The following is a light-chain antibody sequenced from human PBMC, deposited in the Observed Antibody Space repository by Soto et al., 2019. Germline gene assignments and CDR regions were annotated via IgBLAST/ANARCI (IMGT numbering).Light chain of an antibody. CDR3: CSYVGSYILV. CDR1: SSDVGGYSY. CDR2: DVS. J-gene: IGLJ2*01. V-gene: IGLV2-11*01. Sequence: QSALTQPRSVSGSPGQSVTISCTGTSSDVGGYSYVSWYQHHPGKAPKLIIYDVSKRPSGVPDRFSGSKSGNTASLTISGLQAEDEADYYCCSYVGSYILVFGGGTKLTVL.